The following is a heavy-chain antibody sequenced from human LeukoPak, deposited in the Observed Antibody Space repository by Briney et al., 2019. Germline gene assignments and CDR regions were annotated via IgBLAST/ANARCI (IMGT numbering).Heavy chain of an antibody. CDR2: IIPIFGTA. D-gene: IGHD5-12*01. V-gene: IGHV1-69*13. J-gene: IGHJ4*02. Sequence: SVKVSCKASGYTFTSYAMHWVRRAPGQRLEWMGGIIPIFGTANYAQKFQGRVTITADESTSTAYMELSSLRSEDTAVYYCARRVLRRGYSGYGGLDYWGQGTLVTVSS. CDR3: ARRVLRRGYSGYGGLDY. CDR1: GYTFTSYA.